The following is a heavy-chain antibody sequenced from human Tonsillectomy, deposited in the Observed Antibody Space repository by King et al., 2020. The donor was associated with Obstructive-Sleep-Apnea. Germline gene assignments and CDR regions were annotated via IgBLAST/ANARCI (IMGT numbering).Heavy chain of an antibody. Sequence: VQLVESGGGVVQPGRSLRLSCATSGFIFTNYGIHWVRQAPGKGLEWVAVIWYDGSRSYYSNSVKGRFTISRDNSKNTVYLQMNSLRAEDTAVYYCAKEGSVNYADFDYWGQGALVIVSS. V-gene: IGHV3-33*06. CDR2: IWYDGSRS. CDR3: AKEGSVNYADFDY. J-gene: IGHJ4*02. D-gene: IGHD1-7*01. CDR1: GFIFTNYG.